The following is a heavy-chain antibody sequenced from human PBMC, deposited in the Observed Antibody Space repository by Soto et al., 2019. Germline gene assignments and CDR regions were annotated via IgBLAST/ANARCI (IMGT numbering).Heavy chain of an antibody. Sequence: ASVKVSCKASGYTFTGYYMHWVRQAPGQGLEWMGGIIPIFGTANYAQKFQGRVTITADESTSTAYMELSSLRSEDTAVYYCARGQDIVATINAYYYYGMDVWGQGSTVTVS. CDR3: ARGQDIVATINAYYYYGMDV. J-gene: IGHJ6*02. CDR2: IIPIFGTA. D-gene: IGHD5-12*01. V-gene: IGHV1-69*13. CDR1: GYTFTGYY.